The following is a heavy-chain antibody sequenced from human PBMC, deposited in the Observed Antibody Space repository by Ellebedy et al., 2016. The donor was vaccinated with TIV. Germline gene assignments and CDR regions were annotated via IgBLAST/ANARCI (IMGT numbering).Heavy chain of an antibody. V-gene: IGHV3-23*01. CDR2: IGGSGHTT. D-gene: IGHD3-3*01. Sequence: GGSLRLSCAASGFTFSRYAMSWVRQAPGKGLEWVSAIGGSGHTTDYTDSVKGQFTISRDNSKNTLSLQMNNLRAEDTAVYYCAKDPITIFGVVWIYWGQGTLVTVSS. J-gene: IGHJ4*02. CDR3: AKDPITIFGVVWIY. CDR1: GFTFSRYA.